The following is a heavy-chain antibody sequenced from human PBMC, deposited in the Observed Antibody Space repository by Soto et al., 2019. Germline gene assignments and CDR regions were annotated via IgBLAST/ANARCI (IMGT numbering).Heavy chain of an antibody. V-gene: IGHV3-23*01. CDR3: AGRTFGGPGN. CDR2: ISGSGGST. Sequence: EVQLLESGGGLVQPGGSLRLSCAASGFTFSRYAMSWVRQAPGKGLEWVSAISGSGGSTYYADSVKGRFTISRDNSKNTLYLQLNSLRAEDTAVFYCAGRTFGGPGNWGQGTLVTVSS. J-gene: IGHJ4*02. D-gene: IGHD3-16*01. CDR1: GFTFSRYA.